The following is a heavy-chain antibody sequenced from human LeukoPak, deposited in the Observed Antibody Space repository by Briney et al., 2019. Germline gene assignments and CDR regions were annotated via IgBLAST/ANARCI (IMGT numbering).Heavy chain of an antibody. Sequence: PGGSLRLSCAASGITFSIYGMSWVRQAPGRGLEWVSAMSGSGGSTYYADSVKGRFTISRDNSKNTLYLQMNSLRAEDTAVYYCAKDGYYDSSAYYYVRYFDLWGRGTLVTVSS. J-gene: IGHJ2*01. V-gene: IGHV3-23*01. CDR3: AKDGYYDSSAYYYVRYFDL. CDR2: MSGSGGST. D-gene: IGHD3-22*01. CDR1: GITFSIYG.